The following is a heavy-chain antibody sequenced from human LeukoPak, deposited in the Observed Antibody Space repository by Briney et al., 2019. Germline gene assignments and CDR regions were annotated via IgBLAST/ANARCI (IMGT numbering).Heavy chain of an antibody. CDR1: GGSISSGSYY. D-gene: IGHD6-13*01. CDR3: ARGSRKSSTLGY. J-gene: IGHJ4*02. CDR2: IYTSGST. Sequence: PSETLSLTCTVSGGSISSGSYYWSWIRQPAGKGLEWIGRIYTSGSTNYNPSLKSRVTISVDTSKNQFSLKLSSVTAADTAVYYCARGSRKSSTLGYWGQGTLVTVSS. V-gene: IGHV4-61*02.